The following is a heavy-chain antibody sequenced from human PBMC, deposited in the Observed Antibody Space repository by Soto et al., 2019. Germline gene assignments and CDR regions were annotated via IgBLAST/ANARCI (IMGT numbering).Heavy chain of an antibody. CDR2: IYHSGST. Sequence: PSETLSPTCALSGASISSGGYSWSWILQPPGKGLEWIGYIYHSGSTYYNPSLKSRVTISVDRSKNQFSLELSSVTAADRGVYYCARGGVPAAIYPIDYWGQGTLVTVSS. D-gene: IGHD2-2*02. V-gene: IGHV4-30-2*01. CDR3: ARGGVPAAIYPIDY. J-gene: IGHJ4*02. CDR1: GASISSGGYS.